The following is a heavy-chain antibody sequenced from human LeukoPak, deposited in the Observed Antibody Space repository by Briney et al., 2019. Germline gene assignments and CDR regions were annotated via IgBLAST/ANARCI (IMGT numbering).Heavy chain of an antibody. J-gene: IGHJ3*02. CDR1: GYTFTSYG. CDR3: ASWSSSSGWGAFDI. Sequence: ASVKVSCKASGYTFTSYGISWVRQAPGQGLEWVGWISAYNGNTNYAQKLQGRVTMTTDTSTSTAYMELRSLRSDDTAVYYCASWSSSSGWGAFDIWGQGTMVTVSS. CDR2: ISAYNGNT. D-gene: IGHD6-13*01. V-gene: IGHV1-18*01.